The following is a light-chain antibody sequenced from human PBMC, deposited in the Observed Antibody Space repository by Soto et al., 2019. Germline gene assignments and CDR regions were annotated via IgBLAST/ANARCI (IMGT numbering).Light chain of an antibody. CDR3: SSYTSSSPLV. V-gene: IGLV2-14*03. CDR1: TSDVGAYNY. Sequence: QSVLTQPASVSGSLGQSITISCTGTTSDVGAYNYVSWYQQHPGKAPQLVIYDVTNRPSGVSNRFSGSKSGNTASLTISGLQAEDDADYYCSSYTSSSPLVFGGGTQLTVL. CDR2: DVT. J-gene: IGLJ3*02.